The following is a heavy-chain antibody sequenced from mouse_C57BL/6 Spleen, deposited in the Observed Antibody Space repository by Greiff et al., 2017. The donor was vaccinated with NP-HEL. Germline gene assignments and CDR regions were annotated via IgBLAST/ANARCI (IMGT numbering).Heavy chain of an antibody. CDR1: GYTFTSYW. J-gene: IGHJ2*01. D-gene: IGHD1-1*01. CDR2: IHPSDSDT. Sequence: QVQLQQSGAELVKPGASVKVSCKASGYTFTSYWMHWVKQRPGQGLEWIGSIHPSDSDTNYNQKFKGKATLTVDKSSSTAYMQLSSLTSEDSAVYYCASVDYYGCSTLFDYWGQGTTLTVSS. CDR3: ASVDYYGCSTLFDY. V-gene: IGHV1-74*01.